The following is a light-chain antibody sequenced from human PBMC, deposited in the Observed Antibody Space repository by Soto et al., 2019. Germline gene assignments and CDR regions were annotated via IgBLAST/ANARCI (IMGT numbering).Light chain of an antibody. V-gene: IGLV2-14*01. Sequence: QSVLTQPASVSGSPGQSITISCIGTSSDVGGYNYVSWYQQHPGKAPKLMIYEVSNRPSGVSNRFSGSKSGNTASLTISGLQAEDEADYYCSSYTSTSTKVFGTGTKVTVL. CDR3: SSYTSTSTKV. CDR2: EVS. J-gene: IGLJ1*01. CDR1: SSDVGGYNY.